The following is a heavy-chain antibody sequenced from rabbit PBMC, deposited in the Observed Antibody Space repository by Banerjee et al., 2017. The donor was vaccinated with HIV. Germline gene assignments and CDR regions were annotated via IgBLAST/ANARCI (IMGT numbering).Heavy chain of an antibody. CDR2: IYVGSGST. CDR3: ARSGYVGGDYTWDL. Sequence: QSLEESGGDLVQPGASLTLTCKGSGLDFSGSDDMCWVRQAPGKGLEWIGCIYVGSGSTHYASWAKGRFTMYKTSSTTVTLQLTSLTAADTATYFCARSGYVGGDYTWDLWGPGTLVTVS. V-gene: IGHV1S40*01. D-gene: IGHD1-1*01. CDR1: GLDFSGSDD. J-gene: IGHJ4*01.